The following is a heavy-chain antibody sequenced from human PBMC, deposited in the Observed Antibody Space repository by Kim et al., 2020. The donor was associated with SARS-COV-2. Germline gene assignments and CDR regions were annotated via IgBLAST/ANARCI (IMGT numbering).Heavy chain of an antibody. CDR1: GFPFGDYA. V-gene: IGHV3-49*03. Sequence: GGSLRLSCTTSGFPFGDYAVSWFRQAPGKGLEWVGFIKNKAEAGTTEYAASGKGRFTISRDESKSIAYLEMNSPETADTAVYFCLRIAFATSSGHYQVDYWGPGTLVPVSA. D-gene: IGHD3-22*01. CDR2: IKNKAEAGTT. J-gene: IGHJ4*02. CDR3: LRIAFATSSGHYQVDY.